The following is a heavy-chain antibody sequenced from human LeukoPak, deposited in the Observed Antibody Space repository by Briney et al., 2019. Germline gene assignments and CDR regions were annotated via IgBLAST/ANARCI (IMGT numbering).Heavy chain of an antibody. Sequence: PGGSLRLPCAASGFTFSSYEMNWVRQAPGKGLEWVSYISSSGSTIYYADSVKGRFTISRDNAKDSLYLQMNSLRAEDTAVYFCARGCSGGSCYPAEYFHHWGQGTLVTVSS. CDR1: GFTFSSYE. J-gene: IGHJ1*01. CDR2: ISSSGSTI. CDR3: ARGCSGGSCYPAEYFHH. V-gene: IGHV3-48*03. D-gene: IGHD2-15*01.